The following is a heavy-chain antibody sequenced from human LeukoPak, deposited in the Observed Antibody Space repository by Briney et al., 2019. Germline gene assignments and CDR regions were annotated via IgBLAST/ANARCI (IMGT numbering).Heavy chain of an antibody. V-gene: IGHV6-1*01. J-gene: IGHJ3*02. CDR3: ARVLEGGSAVRDAFDI. CDR2: TYYRSKWYN. Sequence: SQTLSLTCAIFGDSVSSNSAAWNWIRQSPSRGLEWLGRTYYRSKWYNDYAVSVKSRITINPDTSKNQFSLQLNSVTPEDTAVYYCARVLEGGSAVRDAFDIWGQGTMVTVSS. D-gene: IGHD3-3*01. CDR1: GDSVSSNSAA.